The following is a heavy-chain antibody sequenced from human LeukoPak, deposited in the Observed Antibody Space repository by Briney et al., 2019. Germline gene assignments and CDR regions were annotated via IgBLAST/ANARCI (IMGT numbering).Heavy chain of an antibody. CDR3: AIDSGVYQ. Sequence: GGSLRLSCAASGFTFSPYWMSWVRQAPGKGLEWVANINENGSEKYYADSVKGRFTISRDNAKNSLYLEMNSLRVEDTAVYYCAIDSGVYQWGQGTLVTLSS. J-gene: IGHJ4*02. D-gene: IGHD1-26*01. CDR1: GFTFSPYW. V-gene: IGHV3-7*01. CDR2: INENGSEK.